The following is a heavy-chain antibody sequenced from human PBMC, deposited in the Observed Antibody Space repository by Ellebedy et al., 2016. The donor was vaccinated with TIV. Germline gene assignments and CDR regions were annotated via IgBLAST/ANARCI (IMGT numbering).Heavy chain of an antibody. CDR3: ASRAIFGMWIDAFDI. Sequence: SETLSLXXTVSGGSISSYYWSWIRQPPGKGLEWIGYIYYSGSTNYNPSLKSRVTISVDTSKNQFSLKLSSVTAADTAVYYCASRAIFGMWIDAFDIWGQGTMVTVSS. J-gene: IGHJ3*02. CDR1: GGSISSYY. D-gene: IGHD3-3*01. CDR2: IYYSGST. V-gene: IGHV4-59*01.